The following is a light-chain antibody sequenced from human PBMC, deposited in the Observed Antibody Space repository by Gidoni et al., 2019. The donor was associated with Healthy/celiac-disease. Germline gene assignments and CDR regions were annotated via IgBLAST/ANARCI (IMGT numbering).Light chain of an antibody. V-gene: IGKV3-15*01. CDR2: GAS. J-gene: IGKJ4*01. CDR1: QSVSSN. CDR3: QQSNNWPLT. Sequence: EIVMTQSPATLSVSPGERATLSCRASQSVSSNLAWYQKKPGQAPRLLIYGASTRATGIPARFSGSGSGTEFTLTISSLQSEDFAVYYCQQSNNWPLTFXGXTKVEIK.